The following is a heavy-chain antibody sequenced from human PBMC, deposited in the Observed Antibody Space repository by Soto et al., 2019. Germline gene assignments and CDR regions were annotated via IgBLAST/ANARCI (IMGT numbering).Heavy chain of an antibody. CDR1: GFIFSTYA. J-gene: IGHJ5*02. D-gene: IGHD2-15*01. CDR3: AKDPPAHCSGGSCYSGWFDP. Sequence: EVQLLESGGGLVPPGGPLRLSCAASGFIFSTYAMSWVRQRTGVGMECVSSTGGGGGATYYADSVKRRFTISRDNSENTLYLQMNSLRAEDTAVNYCAKDPPAHCSGGSCYSGWFDPWGQGTLVTVSS. V-gene: IGHV3-23*01. CDR2: TGGGGGAT.